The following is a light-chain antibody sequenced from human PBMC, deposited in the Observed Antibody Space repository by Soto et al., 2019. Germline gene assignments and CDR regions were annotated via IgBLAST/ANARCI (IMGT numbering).Light chain of an antibody. CDR1: QSISSY. J-gene: IGKJ1*01. CDR3: QQSYTIPLT. Sequence: DIQMTQSPSSLSATVGDRVTITCRASQSISSYLNWYQQKPGKAPKLLIYAASSLQSGVPSRFSGSGSGTDYTLTISSLQLEDFATYYCQQSYTIPLTFGQGTKVDI. V-gene: IGKV1-39*01. CDR2: AAS.